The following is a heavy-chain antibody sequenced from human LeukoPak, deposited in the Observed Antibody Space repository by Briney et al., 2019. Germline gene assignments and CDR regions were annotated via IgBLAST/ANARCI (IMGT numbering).Heavy chain of an antibody. CDR1: GGSISSYY. V-gene: IGHV4-59*01. CDR3: ARGDHYYDSSGHGYYFDY. Sequence: PSESLSLTCTVSGGSISSYYWSWIRQPPGKGLEWIGYIHYSGSTNYNPSLKSRVTISVDTSKNQFSLKLSSVTAADTAVYYCARGDHYYDSSGHGYYFDYWGQGTLVTVSS. CDR2: IHYSGST. D-gene: IGHD3-22*01. J-gene: IGHJ4*02.